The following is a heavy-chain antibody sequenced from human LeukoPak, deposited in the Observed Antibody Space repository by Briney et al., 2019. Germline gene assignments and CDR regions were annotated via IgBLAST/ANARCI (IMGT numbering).Heavy chain of an antibody. V-gene: IGHV4-31*03. J-gene: IGHJ5*02. Sequence: PSKTLSLTCTVSGVSISSGGYYWRWLRQHPGKGLEWIGYIYYSGSTYYHQSLKSRFTISVDTTKNQFSLKLSSVTAADTAVYYCARDIGSSGIRWFDPWGQGTLVTVSS. CDR3: ARDIGSSGIRWFDP. CDR1: GVSISSGGYY. CDR2: IYYSGST. D-gene: IGHD3-10*01.